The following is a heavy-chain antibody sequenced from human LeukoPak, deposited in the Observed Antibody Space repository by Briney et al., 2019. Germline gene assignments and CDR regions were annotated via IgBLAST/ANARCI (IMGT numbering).Heavy chain of an antibody. Sequence: SETLSLTCTVSGGSISSGSYYWSWIRQPAGKGLEWIGRIYTSGSTNYNPSLKSRVTISVDTSKNQFSLKLSSVTAADTAVYYCARGEYDFWSGYPLTPFDYWGQGTLVTVSS. J-gene: IGHJ4*02. CDR3: ARGEYDFWSGYPLTPFDY. D-gene: IGHD3-3*01. V-gene: IGHV4-61*02. CDR2: IYTSGST. CDR1: GGSISSGSYY.